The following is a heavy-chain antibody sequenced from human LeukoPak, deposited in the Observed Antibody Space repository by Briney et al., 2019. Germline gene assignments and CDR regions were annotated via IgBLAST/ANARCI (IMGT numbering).Heavy chain of an antibody. V-gene: IGHV3-9*01. D-gene: IGHD2-15*01. Sequence: GGSLRLSCAAYGFTFDDYAMHWVRQAPGKGLEWVSGISWNSDNIGYADSVKGRFTISRDKAKNSLYLQMNSLRPEDTALYYCAKDRSGGSPYGMDVWGQGTTVTVSS. CDR2: ISWNSDNI. J-gene: IGHJ6*02. CDR1: GFTFDDYA. CDR3: AKDRSGGSPYGMDV.